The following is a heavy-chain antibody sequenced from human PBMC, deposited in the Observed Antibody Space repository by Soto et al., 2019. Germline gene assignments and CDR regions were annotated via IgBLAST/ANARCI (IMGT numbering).Heavy chain of an antibody. V-gene: IGHV1-24*01. CDR3: ATASSFSPTRIVDSGLAFDI. CDR1: GYTLTELS. J-gene: IGHJ3*02. CDR2: FDPEDGET. D-gene: IGHD3-22*01. Sequence: ASVKVSCKVSGYTLTELSMHWVRQAPGKGLEWMGSFDPEDGETIYAQKFQGRVTMTEDTSTDTAYMELSSLRSEDTAVYYCATASSFSPTRIVDSGLAFDIWGQGTMVTVSS.